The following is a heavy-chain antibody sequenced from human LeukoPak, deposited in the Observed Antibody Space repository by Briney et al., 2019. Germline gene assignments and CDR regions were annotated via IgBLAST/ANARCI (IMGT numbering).Heavy chain of an antibody. CDR3: ARGRYDTSGYFPILDY. D-gene: IGHD3-22*01. V-gene: IGHV3-53*01. CDR2: VYSGGTT. Sequence: GGSLRLSCAASGFTVSSNYMSWVRQAPGKGLEWVSVVYSGGTTYYADSVKGRFNISRDNSKNTLYLQMNSLRAEDTAVYYCARGRYDTSGYFPILDYWGQGTLVTVSS. CDR1: GFTVSSNY. J-gene: IGHJ4*02.